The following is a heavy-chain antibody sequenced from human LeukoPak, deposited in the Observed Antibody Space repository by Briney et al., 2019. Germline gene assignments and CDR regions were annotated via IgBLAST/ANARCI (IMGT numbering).Heavy chain of an antibody. Sequence: GGSLRLSCAASGSSFSDYHMSWIRQAPGKGLEWVSSISTTSTYIYYADSVKGRFTISRDNAKNSLYLQMSSLRAEDTAVYFCARTYDSRGYFFDFWGQGTLVTVSS. V-gene: IGHV3-11*01. J-gene: IGHJ4*02. CDR1: GSSFSDYH. CDR3: ARTYDSRGYFFDF. D-gene: IGHD3-22*01. CDR2: ISTTSTYI.